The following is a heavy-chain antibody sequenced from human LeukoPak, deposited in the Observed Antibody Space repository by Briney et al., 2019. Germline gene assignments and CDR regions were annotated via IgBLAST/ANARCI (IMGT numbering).Heavy chain of an antibody. CDR1: GFTFSSYS. CDR2: IHDGGSPI. D-gene: IGHD6-13*01. Sequence: PAGSLTLSCAASGFTFSSYSMTWVRQAPGKGLEWISYIHDGGSPIYYADSVKGRFTVSRDNAKNSLYLQMSSLRAEDTAVYYCARGGSSWFSYWGQGTRVTVSS. V-gene: IGHV3-48*01. J-gene: IGHJ4*02. CDR3: ARGGSSWFSY.